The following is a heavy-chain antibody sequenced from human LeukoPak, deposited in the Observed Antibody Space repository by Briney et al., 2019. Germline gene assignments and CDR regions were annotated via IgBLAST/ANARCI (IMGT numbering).Heavy chain of an antibody. Sequence: TLSLTCTVSGAAVNSHCWSWIWQPPGKGLGWVGNIDYSGGANYNPSLKSRVTMSLETSRNQVSLNLISVNAADTAVYYCARVPEGSMGYFYYMDVWGIGTTVTVSS. J-gene: IGHJ6*03. D-gene: IGHD2-15*01. V-gene: IGHV4-59*02. CDR1: GAAVNSHC. CDR2: IDYSGGA. CDR3: ARVPEGSMGYFYYMDV.